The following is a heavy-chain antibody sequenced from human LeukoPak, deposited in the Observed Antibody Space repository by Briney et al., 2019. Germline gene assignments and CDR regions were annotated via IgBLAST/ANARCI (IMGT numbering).Heavy chain of an antibody. V-gene: IGHV4-59*01. J-gene: IGHJ6*02. CDR1: GGSISSYY. CDR2: IYYSGST. D-gene: IGHD5-24*01. Sequence: SETLSLTCTVSGGSISSYYWSWIRQPPGKGLEWIGYIYYSGSTNYNPSLKSRVTISVDTSKNQFSLKLSSVTAADTAVYYCARDWLQSRNRAHYYYYYGMDVWGQGTTVTVSS. CDR3: ARDWLQSRNRAHYYYYYGMDV.